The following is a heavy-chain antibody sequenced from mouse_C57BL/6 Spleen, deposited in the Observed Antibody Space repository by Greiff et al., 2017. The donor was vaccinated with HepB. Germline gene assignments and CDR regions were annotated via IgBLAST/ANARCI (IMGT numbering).Heavy chain of an antibody. CDR1: GFTFSSYA. CDR3: AREPYYSNYEDYFDY. V-gene: IGHV5-4*01. D-gene: IGHD2-5*01. CDR2: ISDGGSYT. Sequence: EVQLVESGGGLVKPGGSLKLSCAASGFTFSSYAMSWVRQTPEKRLEWVATISDGGSYTYYPDNVKGRFTISRDNAKNNLYLQMSHLKSEDTAMYYCAREPYYSNYEDYFDYWGQGTTLTVSS. J-gene: IGHJ2*01.